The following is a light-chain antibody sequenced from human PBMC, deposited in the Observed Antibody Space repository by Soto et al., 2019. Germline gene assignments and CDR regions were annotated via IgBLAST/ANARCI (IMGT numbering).Light chain of an antibody. J-gene: IGLJ3*02. Sequence: QSALTQPASVSGSPRQSITISCTGTSSDVGSYNFVSWYQQHPGKAPKLMIYEVIKWPSGVSNRFSGSKSGNTASLTISGLQAEDEADYYCCSYAGSKTWVFGGGTKLTVL. CDR1: SSDVGSYNF. CDR2: EVI. V-gene: IGLV2-23*02. CDR3: CSYAGSKTWV.